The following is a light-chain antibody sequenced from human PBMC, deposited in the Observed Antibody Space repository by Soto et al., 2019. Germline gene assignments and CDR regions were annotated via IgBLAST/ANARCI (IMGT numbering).Light chain of an antibody. Sequence: DIQMTQSPSSLSASVGDRVTITCRASRDIRSDLGWYQQKPGKAPQRLIFAESSLQSGVPSRFSCSGSGTEFTLTISSLQTEDFAVYYCLQHNNFPLTFGGGTKVEMK. V-gene: IGKV1-17*01. CDR1: RDIRSD. CDR3: LQHNNFPLT. J-gene: IGKJ4*01. CDR2: AES.